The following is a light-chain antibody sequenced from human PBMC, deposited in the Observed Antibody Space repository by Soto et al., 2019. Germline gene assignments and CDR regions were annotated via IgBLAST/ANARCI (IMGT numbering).Light chain of an antibody. CDR2: DAS. V-gene: IGKV3D-15*01. J-gene: IGKJ4*01. CDR3: QQYNNWPLT. Sequence: EIVMTQSPATLSVSPGDRATLSCRASQSVDNDLAWYQQKPGQPPRLLISDASTRATGIPARFSGSQSGTEFTLTISSQLTEDFAVYFCQQYNNWPLTFGGGTKVETK. CDR1: QSVDND.